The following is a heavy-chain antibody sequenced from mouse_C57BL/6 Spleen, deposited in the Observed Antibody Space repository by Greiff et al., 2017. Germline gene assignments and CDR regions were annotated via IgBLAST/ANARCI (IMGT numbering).Heavy chain of an antibody. CDR1: GYAFTNYL. V-gene: IGHV1-54*01. CDR3: ARGGASWYFDV. CDR2: INPGSGGT. J-gene: IGHJ1*03. Sequence: QVQLKESGAELVRPGTSVKVSCKASGYAFTNYLIEWVKQRPGQGLEWIGVINPGSGGTNYNEKFKGKATLTADKSSSTAYMQLSSLTSEDSAVYCCARGGASWYFDVWGTGTTVTVSS. D-gene: IGHD6-1*01.